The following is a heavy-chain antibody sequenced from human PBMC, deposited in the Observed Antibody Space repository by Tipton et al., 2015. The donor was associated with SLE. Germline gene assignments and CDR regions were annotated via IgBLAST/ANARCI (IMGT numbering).Heavy chain of an antibody. CDR1: GFIVGDYA. Sequence: SLRLSCTTSGFIVGDYAMNWVRQAPGKGLEWVAFIRNDGSNKYHADSVKGRFTISRDNSKNTLYLQMNSLRAEDTAVYYCAKNTQNYGAPWGQGTLVTVSS. V-gene: IGHV3-30*02. J-gene: IGHJ5*02. CDR3: AKNTQNYGAP. CDR2: IRNDGSNK. D-gene: IGHD4/OR15-4a*01.